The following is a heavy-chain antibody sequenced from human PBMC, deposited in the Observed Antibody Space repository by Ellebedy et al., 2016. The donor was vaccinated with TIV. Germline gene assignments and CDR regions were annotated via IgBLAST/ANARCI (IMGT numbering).Heavy chain of an antibody. CDR2: IYHSGST. CDR3: ARGITMVRGVIDT. D-gene: IGHD3-10*01. Sequence: MPSETLSLTCAVSGGSISSSNWWSWVRQPPGKGLEWIGEIYHSGSTNYNPSLKSRVTISVDKSKNQFSLKLSSVTAADTAVYYCARGITMVRGVIDTWGQGTLVTVSS. J-gene: IGHJ4*02. V-gene: IGHV4-4*02. CDR1: GGSISSSNW.